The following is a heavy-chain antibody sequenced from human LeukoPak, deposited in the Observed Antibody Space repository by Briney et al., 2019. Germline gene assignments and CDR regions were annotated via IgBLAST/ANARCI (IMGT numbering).Heavy chain of an antibody. CDR1: GGSISSSNW. CDR2: IYHSGST. D-gene: IGHD6-19*01. V-gene: IGHV4-4*02. CDR3: ARLRRSGWYLWYFDL. Sequence: PSETLSLTCAVSGGSISSSNWWSWVRQPPEKGLEWIGEIYHSGSTNYNPSLKSRVTISVDTSKNQFSLKLSSVTAADTAVYYCARLRRSGWYLWYFDLWGRGTLVTVSS. J-gene: IGHJ2*01.